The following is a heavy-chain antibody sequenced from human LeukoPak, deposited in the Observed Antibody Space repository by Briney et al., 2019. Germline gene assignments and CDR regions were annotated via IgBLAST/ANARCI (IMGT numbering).Heavy chain of an antibody. CDR2: VYNSGDT. CDR1: GGSISSYS. V-gene: IGHV4-59*08. Sequence: SETLSLTCTVSGGSISSYSWSWIRQPPGKGLEWVGYVYNSGDTGKNPSLKSRVTILLDTSKNQCSLKLTSVSAADTAVYYCARLKLGAYFDLWARGTLVTVSS. J-gene: IGHJ2*01. D-gene: IGHD3-16*01. CDR3: ARLKLGAYFDL.